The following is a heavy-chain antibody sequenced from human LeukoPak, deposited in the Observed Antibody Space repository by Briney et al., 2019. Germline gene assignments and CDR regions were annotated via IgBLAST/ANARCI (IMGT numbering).Heavy chain of an antibody. CDR1: GGSISSYY. CDR2: IYYSGST. J-gene: IGHJ4*02. D-gene: IGHD6-13*01. Sequence: SQTLSLTCTVSGGSISSYYWSWIRQPPGKGLEWIGYIYYSGSTNYNPSLKSRVTISVDTSKNQFSLKLSSVTAADTAVYYCAKDSSTWGNLAGHFDSWGQGTLVTVSS. CDR3: AKDSSTWGNLAGHFDS. V-gene: IGHV4-59*12.